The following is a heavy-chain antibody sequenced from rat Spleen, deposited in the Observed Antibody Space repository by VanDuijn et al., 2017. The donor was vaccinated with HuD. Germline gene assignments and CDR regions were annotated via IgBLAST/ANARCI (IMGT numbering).Heavy chain of an antibody. CDR2: ISYSGST. D-gene: IGHD1-9*01. V-gene: IGHV3-4*01. CDR3: ARHTMGITGVMDA. Sequence: EIQLQESGPGLVKPSQSLSLTCSVAGYTITSGYDWSWIRKFPGNKMEWMGYISYSGSTNSNPSLKSLISITRDTSKNQFFLQLNSVTTEDTATYYCARHTMGITGVMDAWGQGASVTVSS. J-gene: IGHJ4*01. CDR1: GYTITSGY.